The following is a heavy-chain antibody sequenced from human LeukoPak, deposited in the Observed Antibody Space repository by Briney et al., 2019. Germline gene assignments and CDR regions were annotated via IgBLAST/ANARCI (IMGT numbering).Heavy chain of an antibody. V-gene: IGHV3-30*18. Sequence: GRSLRLSCAASGFTLSIYAMHWVRQAPGKGLEWVAVMSYDGNNKYYADAVKGRFTISRDNSKNTLYLQMNSLRAEDTAVYYCAKDGFGHSYGYAYFDYWGQGTLVTVSS. CDR1: GFTLSIYA. CDR2: MSYDGNNK. CDR3: AKDGFGHSYGYAYFDY. D-gene: IGHD5-18*01. J-gene: IGHJ4*02.